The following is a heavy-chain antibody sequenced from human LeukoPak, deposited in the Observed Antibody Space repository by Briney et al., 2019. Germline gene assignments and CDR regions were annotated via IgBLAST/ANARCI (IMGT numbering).Heavy chain of an antibody. CDR2: IYYSGST. D-gene: IGHD3-10*01. J-gene: IGHJ4*02. Sequence: SETLSLTCTVSGGSISSYYWSWIRQPPGQGLEWIGYIYYSGSTNYNPSLKSRVTISVDTSKNQFSLKLSSVTAADTAVYYCARARGPYYGSGSYFDYWGQGTLVTVSS. V-gene: IGHV4-59*01. CDR3: ARARGPYYGSGSYFDY. CDR1: GGSISSYY.